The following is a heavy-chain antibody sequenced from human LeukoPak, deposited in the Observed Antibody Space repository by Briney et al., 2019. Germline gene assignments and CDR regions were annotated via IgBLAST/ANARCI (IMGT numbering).Heavy chain of an antibody. CDR3: ARGGLLGLGEFNEDYMDV. J-gene: IGHJ6*03. Sequence: GGSRRLSCAASGFTFSNYALTWVRQAPGKGLEWVSSFSGSVDNTYYADSVWGRFSISTDNSKSTVYLQMNSPRAEDTAIYYCARGGLLGLGEFNEDYMDVWGKGTSVIVSS. CDR2: FSGSVDNT. D-gene: IGHD3-10*01. V-gene: IGHV3-23*01. CDR1: GFTFSNYA.